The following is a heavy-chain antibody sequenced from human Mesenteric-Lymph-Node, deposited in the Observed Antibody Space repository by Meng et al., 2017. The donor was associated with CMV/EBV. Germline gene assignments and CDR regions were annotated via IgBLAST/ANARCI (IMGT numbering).Heavy chain of an antibody. CDR2: IYSGGST. CDR3: ARYSTSYAFDL. Sequence: GESLKISCAASGFTVSSNYMSWVRQAPGKGLEWVSVIYSGGSTYYADSVKGRFTISRDNSKNTLYLQMNSLRAEDTAVYYCARYSTSYAFDLWGQGTLVTVSS. J-gene: IGHJ3*01. V-gene: IGHV3-53*01. D-gene: IGHD6-13*01. CDR1: GFTVSSNY.